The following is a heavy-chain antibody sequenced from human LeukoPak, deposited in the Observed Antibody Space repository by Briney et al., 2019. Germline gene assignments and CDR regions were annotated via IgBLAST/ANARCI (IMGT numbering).Heavy chain of an antibody. D-gene: IGHD3-9*01. Sequence: GGSLRLSCAASGFTFSGYGMNWVRQAPGKGLEWVSSISSSSSYIYYADSVKGRFTISRDNAKNSLYLQMNSLRAEDTAVYYCARGVVRYFDYWGQGALVTISS. CDR2: ISSSSSYI. J-gene: IGHJ4*02. V-gene: IGHV3-21*01. CDR1: GFTFSGYG. CDR3: ARGVVRYFDY.